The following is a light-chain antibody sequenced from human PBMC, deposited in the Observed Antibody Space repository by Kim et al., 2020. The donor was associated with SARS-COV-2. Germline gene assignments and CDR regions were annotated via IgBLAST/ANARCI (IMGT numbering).Light chain of an antibody. J-gene: IGLJ1*01. CDR1: SSDVGGYNY. CDR3: TSYRSSGYV. Sequence: QSALTQPASVSGSPGQSITISCIGTSSDVGGYNYVSWYQQYPGKAPKLMIYDVFKRPSGVSNRFSGSKSGNTASLTISGLRAEDEADYYCTSYRSSGYVFGTGTKVTVL. CDR2: DVF. V-gene: IGLV2-14*03.